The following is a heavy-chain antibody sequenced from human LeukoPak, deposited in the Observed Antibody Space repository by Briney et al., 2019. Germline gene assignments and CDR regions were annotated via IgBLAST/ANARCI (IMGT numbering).Heavy chain of an antibody. Sequence: SETLSLTCTVSGGSISSYYWTWIRQPAGKGLEWIGRIYPSGSTNYNPSLKSRVTMSVDTSKNQFSLKLSSVTAADTAVYYCARGARRYYDSSGYYSYYFDYWGQGTLVTVSS. V-gene: IGHV4-4*07. CDR1: GGSISSYY. CDR2: IYPSGST. J-gene: IGHJ4*02. D-gene: IGHD3-22*01. CDR3: ARGARRYYDSSGYYSYYFDY.